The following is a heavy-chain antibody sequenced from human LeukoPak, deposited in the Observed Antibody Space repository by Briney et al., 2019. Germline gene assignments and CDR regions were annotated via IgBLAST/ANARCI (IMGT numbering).Heavy chain of an antibody. Sequence: PGGSLRLSCGASGFTFSSYAMGWVRQSPGRGLEWVAGVSPSGGRTLYADSVEGRFTISRDNSNDIVYLQLSSLRAEDSALYYCAKVRGVYCSSPACYYYDSWGQGTPVTVSS. D-gene: IGHD2-2*01. J-gene: IGHJ4*02. CDR3: AKVRGVYCSSPACYYYDS. CDR1: GFTFSSYA. V-gene: IGHV3-23*01. CDR2: VSPSGGRT.